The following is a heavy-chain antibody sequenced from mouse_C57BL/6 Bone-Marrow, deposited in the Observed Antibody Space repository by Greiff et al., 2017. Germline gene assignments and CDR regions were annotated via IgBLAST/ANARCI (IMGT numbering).Heavy chain of an antibody. CDR3: ARGDYGNYRAYAMDY. Sequence: QVQLQQPGAELVKPGASVKMSCKASGYTFTSYWITWVKQRPGQGLEWIGDLDPGSGSTTYNEKFKSKATLTVDTSSSTAYMQLSSLTSEDSAVYYCARGDYGNYRAYAMDYWGQGTSVTVAS. CDR1: GYTFTSYW. J-gene: IGHJ4*01. V-gene: IGHV1-55*01. CDR2: LDPGSGST. D-gene: IGHD2-1*01.